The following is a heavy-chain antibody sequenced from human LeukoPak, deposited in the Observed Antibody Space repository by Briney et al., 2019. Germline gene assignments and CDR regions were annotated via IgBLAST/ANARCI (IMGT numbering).Heavy chain of an antibody. D-gene: IGHD1-26*01. CDR1: GFTFSGSA. V-gene: IGHV3-73*01. J-gene: IGHJ6*03. Sequence: GGSLRLSCAASGFTFSGSAMHWVRQASGKGLEWVGRIRSKANSYATAYAASVKGRFTISRDDSKTTEYLQMNSLKTEDTAVYYCTRMRSGSPRGNGYYYYMDVWGKGTTVTVSS. CDR2: IRSKANSYAT. CDR3: TRMRSGSPRGNGYYYYMDV.